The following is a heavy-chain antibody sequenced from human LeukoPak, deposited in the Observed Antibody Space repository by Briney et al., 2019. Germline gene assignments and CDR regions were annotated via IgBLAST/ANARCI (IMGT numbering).Heavy chain of an antibody. CDR2: INSDGSST. V-gene: IGHV3-74*01. CDR3: ARDTSLYCSGGSCYSDYFDY. Sequence: GGSLRLSCAASGFTFSSYWMHWVRHAPGKGLVWVSRINSDGSSTSYADSVKGRFTISRDNAKNTLYLQMNSLRAEDTAVYYCARDTSLYCSGGSCYSDYFDYWGQGTLVTVSS. J-gene: IGHJ4*02. CDR1: GFTFSSYW. D-gene: IGHD2-15*01.